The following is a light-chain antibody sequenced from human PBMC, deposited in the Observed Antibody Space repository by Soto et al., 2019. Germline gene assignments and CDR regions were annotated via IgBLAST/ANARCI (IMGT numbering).Light chain of an antibody. Sequence: QSVLTQPPSASGTPGQRVTISCSGSSSNIGSNTVNWYQQLPGTAPKLLIYSNNQPPSGVPDRFSGSKSGTSASLAISGLQSDDEADYYCAAWDDSLNGFYVFGTGTKVTVL. CDR3: AAWDDSLNGFYV. J-gene: IGLJ1*01. V-gene: IGLV1-44*01. CDR1: SSNIGSNT. CDR2: SNN.